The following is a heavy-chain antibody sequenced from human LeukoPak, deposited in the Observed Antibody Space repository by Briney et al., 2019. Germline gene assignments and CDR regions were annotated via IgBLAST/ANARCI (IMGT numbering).Heavy chain of an antibody. D-gene: IGHD1-26*01. Sequence: GGSLRLSCAASGFTFTNAWMSRVRQAPGKGLERVGRIKSKTDGETTDYAAPVKDRFTVSRDDSKDTLYLQMSSLKAEDTAVYCCTTNAGTYGIDGWGQGTMVTVSS. J-gene: IGHJ3*01. CDR2: IKSKTDGETT. CDR1: GFTFTNAW. CDR3: TTNAGTYGIDG. V-gene: IGHV3-15*01.